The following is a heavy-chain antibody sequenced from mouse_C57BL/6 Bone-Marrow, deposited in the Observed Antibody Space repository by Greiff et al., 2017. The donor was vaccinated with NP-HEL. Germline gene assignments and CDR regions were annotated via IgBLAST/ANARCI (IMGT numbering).Heavy chain of an antibody. CDR1: CYTFTSHW. CDR3: ARSGQLRLFAY. Sequence: QVQLQQPGAELVKPGASVKLSCKAPCYTFTSHWMQWVRQRPGQGLEWIGEIFPGSGSTYYNEKFKGKATLTVDTSSSTAYMQLSSLTSEDSAVYFCARSGQLRLFAYWGQGTLVTVSA. D-gene: IGHD3-2*02. V-gene: IGHV1-56*01. J-gene: IGHJ3*01. CDR2: IFPGSGST.